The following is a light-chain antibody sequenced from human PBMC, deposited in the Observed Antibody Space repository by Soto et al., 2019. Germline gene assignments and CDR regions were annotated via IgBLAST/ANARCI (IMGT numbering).Light chain of an antibody. V-gene: IGKV3-20*01. CDR2: GAS. J-gene: IGKJ1*01. CDR3: QQYDSSPRT. CDR1: QSVNSNY. Sequence: EIVLPQSPGTLSLSQGERATLSCRATQSVNSNYVAWYKQKPGQGPRLLMYGASSRATGIQDRFSGRGSWSDFTLTISRLEPEDFAVYYGQQYDSSPRTFGRGTKVEIK.